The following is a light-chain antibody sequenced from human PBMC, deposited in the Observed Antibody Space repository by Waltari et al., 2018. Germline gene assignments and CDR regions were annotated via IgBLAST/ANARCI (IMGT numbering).Light chain of an antibody. CDR1: QRLLHSNGNNY. CDR2: LGS. J-gene: IGKJ1*01. V-gene: IGKV2-28*01. CDR3: MQSLQALWT. Sequence: DIVMTQSPVSLPVTPGEPASISCRSSQRLLHSNGNNYLEWYLQKPGQSPQLLIYLGSNRACGVHDRFSGSGSGTDFTLKISRVEAEDVGVYYCMQSLQALWTFGPGTKVEIK.